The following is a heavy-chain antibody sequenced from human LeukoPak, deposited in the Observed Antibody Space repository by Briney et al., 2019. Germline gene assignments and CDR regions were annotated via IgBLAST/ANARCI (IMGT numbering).Heavy chain of an antibody. CDR2: INHSGST. CDR3: ARLQADP. V-gene: IGHV4-34*01. CDR1: GGSFSGYY. D-gene: IGHD5-24*01. Sequence: PSETLSLTCAVYGGSFSGYYWSWIRQPPGKGLEWIGEINHSGSTNYNPSLKSRVTISVDTSKNQFSLKLSSVTAADTAVYYCARLQADPWGQGTLVTVSS. J-gene: IGHJ5*02.